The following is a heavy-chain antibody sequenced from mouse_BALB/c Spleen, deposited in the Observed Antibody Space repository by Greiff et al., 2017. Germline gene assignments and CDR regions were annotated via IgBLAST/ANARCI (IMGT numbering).Heavy chain of an antibody. Sequence: EVKLMESGGGLVKPGGSLKLSCAASGFAFSSYDMSWVRQTPEKRLEWVAYISSGGGSTYYPDTVKGRFTISRDNAKNTLYLQMSSLKSEDTAMYYCARHRGNSLDYWGQGTTLTVSS. CDR2: ISSGGGST. CDR1: GFAFSSYD. CDR3: ARHRGNSLDY. J-gene: IGHJ2*01. D-gene: IGHD2-1*01. V-gene: IGHV5-12-1*01.